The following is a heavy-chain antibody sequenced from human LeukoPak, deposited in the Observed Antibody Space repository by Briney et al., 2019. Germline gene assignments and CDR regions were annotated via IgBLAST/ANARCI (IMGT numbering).Heavy chain of an antibody. CDR3: AKDHTAPERRFGWFDP. CDR1: GFTFRSYS. J-gene: IGHJ5*02. D-gene: IGHD1-1*01. Sequence: GGSLRLTCAASGFTFRSYSMNWVRQAPGKGLEWVSSISSSSRYIYYADSMKGRFTISRDNSKNTLYPQMNSLRAEDTAVYYYAKDHTAPERRFGWFDPWGQGTLVTVSS. CDR2: ISSSSRYI. V-gene: IGHV3-21*04.